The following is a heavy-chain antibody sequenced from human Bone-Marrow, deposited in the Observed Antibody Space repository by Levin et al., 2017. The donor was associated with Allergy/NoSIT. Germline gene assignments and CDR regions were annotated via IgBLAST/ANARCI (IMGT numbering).Heavy chain of an antibody. D-gene: IGHD3-3*01. V-gene: IGHV3-48*03. J-gene: IGHJ6*02. CDR2: ISSSGSTI. CDR3: ARDSARTPSIFGVVIISDV. CDR1: GFTFSSYE. Sequence: GGSLRLSCAASGFTFSSYEMNWVRQAPGKGLEWVSYISSSGSTIYYADSVKGRFTISRDNAKNSLYLQMNSLRAEDTAVYYCARDSARTPSIFGVVIISDVWGQGTTVTVSS.